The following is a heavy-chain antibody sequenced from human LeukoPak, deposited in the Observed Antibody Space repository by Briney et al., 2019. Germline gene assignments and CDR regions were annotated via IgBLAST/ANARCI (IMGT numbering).Heavy chain of an antibody. V-gene: IGHV1-18*01. CDR2: ISAYNGNT. CDR3: ARESYCSSTSCYSDYYYYGMDV. Sequence: ASVKVSCKASGYTFTSYGISWVRQAPGQGLEWMGWISAYNGNTNYAQKLLGRVTMTTDTSTSTAYMELRSLRSDDTAVYYCARESYCSSTSCYSDYYYYGMDVWGQGTTVTVSS. CDR1: GYTFTSYG. D-gene: IGHD2-2*01. J-gene: IGHJ6*02.